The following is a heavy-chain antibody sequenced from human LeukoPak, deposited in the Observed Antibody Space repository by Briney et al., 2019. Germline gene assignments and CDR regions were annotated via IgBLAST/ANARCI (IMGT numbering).Heavy chain of an antibody. Sequence: ASVKVSCKASGYTFTSYDINWVRQATGQGLEWMGWLNPNSGNTGYAQKFQGGVTITRDTSTKTAYMELSSLRSEDTAVYYCARLVGDGQPVDYWGQGTLVTVSS. CDR1: GYTFTSYD. D-gene: IGHD3-16*01. CDR2: LNPNSGNT. J-gene: IGHJ4*02. V-gene: IGHV1-8*03. CDR3: ARLVGDGQPVDY.